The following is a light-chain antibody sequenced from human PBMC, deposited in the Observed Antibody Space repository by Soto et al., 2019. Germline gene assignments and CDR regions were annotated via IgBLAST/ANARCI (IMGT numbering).Light chain of an antibody. Sequence: EILLTQSPGTLSLSPGERATLSFRASQSVSSSNLAWYQQKPGQAPRLLIYGASSRATGIPDRFSGSGSGTDFTLTINRLEPEDFAVYYCQQYGSSPRFGPGTKVDIK. V-gene: IGKV3-20*01. J-gene: IGKJ3*01. CDR3: QQYGSSPR. CDR1: QSVSSSN. CDR2: GAS.